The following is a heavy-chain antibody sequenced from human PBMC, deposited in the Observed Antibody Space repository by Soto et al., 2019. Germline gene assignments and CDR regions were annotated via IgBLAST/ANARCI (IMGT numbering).Heavy chain of an antibody. CDR3: ARDPICGPAYFGY. J-gene: IGHJ4*02. V-gene: IGHV4-30-4*08. Sequence: QVQLQESGPGLVKPSQTLSLTCTVSGGSISSGDYYWSWIRQPPGKGLEWIGYIYYSGSTYYNPSLKRRVTISVDTSKNHFSLKLISVTAADTAVYYCARDPICGPAYFGYWGQGTLVTVSS. CDR1: GGSISSGDYY. D-gene: IGHD2-21*01. CDR2: IYYSGST.